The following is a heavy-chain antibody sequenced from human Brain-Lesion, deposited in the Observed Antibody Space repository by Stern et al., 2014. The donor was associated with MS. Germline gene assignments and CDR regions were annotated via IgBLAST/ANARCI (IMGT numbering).Heavy chain of an antibody. J-gene: IGHJ4*02. Sequence: QLVESGPGLVKPSETLSLTCPVSGGSISSSTYYWAWIRQPPGKGLEWIGNIYYSGFTYYNPSLKSRVTISVDMSKNQFSLKLSSVTAADTAIYYCARHDSVPRPSQLYSARDRGPGYFDYWGQGTLVTVSS. CDR3: ARHDSVPRPSQLYSARDRGPGYFDY. CDR2: IYYSGFT. V-gene: IGHV4-39*01. CDR1: GGSISSSTYY. D-gene: IGHD1-26*01.